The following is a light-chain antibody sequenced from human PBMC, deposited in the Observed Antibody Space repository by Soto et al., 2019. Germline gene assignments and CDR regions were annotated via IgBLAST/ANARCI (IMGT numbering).Light chain of an antibody. CDR3: SSYTSSSTWV. Sequence: QSALTQPASVSGSPGQSITISCTGTSSDVGAYNYVSWYQQHPGKAPKLMIYEVSNRPSGVSDRFSGSRSGNTASLTNSGLQAEDESDYYCSSYTSSSTWVFGGGTKLTVL. V-gene: IGLV2-14*01. CDR2: EVS. J-gene: IGLJ3*02. CDR1: SSDVGAYNY.